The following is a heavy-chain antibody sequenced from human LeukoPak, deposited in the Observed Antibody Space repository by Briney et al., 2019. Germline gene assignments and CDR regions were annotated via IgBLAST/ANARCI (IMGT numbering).Heavy chain of an antibody. Sequence: PGGSLRLSCAGSGFTFSSHSMNWVRQAPGKGLEWVSSISSSSSYIYYADSVKGRFTISRDNAKNSLYLQMNSLRAEDTAVYYCARDHPVAAAAAFDIWGEGTMVTVSS. CDR3: ARDHPVAAAAAFDI. V-gene: IGHV3-21*01. CDR1: GFTFSSHS. CDR2: ISSSSSYI. D-gene: IGHD6-13*01. J-gene: IGHJ3*02.